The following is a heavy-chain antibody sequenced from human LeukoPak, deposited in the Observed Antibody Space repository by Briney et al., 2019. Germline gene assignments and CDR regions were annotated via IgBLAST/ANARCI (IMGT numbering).Heavy chain of an antibody. CDR1: GGSISSGDKH. J-gene: IGHJ4*02. Sequence: PSQTLSLTCIVCGGSISSGDKHWSWIRQPPGKGLECIGHIYYSGSTYYNPSLKSRLTRSVDMSKNQFSLKLSSVTAADTAVYYCAETGSMGLRIDYWGRGTLVTVSS. V-gene: IGHV4-30-4*08. D-gene: IGHD7-27*01. CDR3: AETGSMGLRIDY. CDR2: IYYSGST.